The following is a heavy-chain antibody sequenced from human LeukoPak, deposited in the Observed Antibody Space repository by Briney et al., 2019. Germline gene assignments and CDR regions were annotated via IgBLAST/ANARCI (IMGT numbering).Heavy chain of an antibody. D-gene: IGHD2-2*01. CDR1: GYTLTELS. CDR3: ARVYLGYCSSTSCYDY. V-gene: IGHV1-2*02. J-gene: IGHJ4*02. Sequence: GASVKVSCKVSGYTLTELSMHWVRQAPGQGLEWMGWINPNSGGTNYAQKFQGRVTMTRDTSISTAYMELSRLRSDDMAVYYCARVYLGYCSSTSCYDYWGQGTLVTVSS. CDR2: INPNSGGT.